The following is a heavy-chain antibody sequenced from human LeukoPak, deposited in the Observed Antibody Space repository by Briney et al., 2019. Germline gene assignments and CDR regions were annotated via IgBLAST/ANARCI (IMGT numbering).Heavy chain of an antibody. CDR2: INPESGDT. D-gene: IGHD3-10*01. CDR1: GYSFIGYY. CDR3: ARDSSAYYYYMDV. Sequence: ASVKVSCKASGYSFIGYYMHWVRKAPGQGLEWMGWINPESGDTNYAEQFQGRVTMTRDTSISTAYMEMSRLRSNDTAVYYCARDSSAYYYYMDVWGKGTTVTISS. J-gene: IGHJ6*03. V-gene: IGHV1-2*02.